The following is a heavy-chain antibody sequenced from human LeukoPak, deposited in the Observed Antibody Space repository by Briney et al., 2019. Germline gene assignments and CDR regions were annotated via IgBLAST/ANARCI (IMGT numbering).Heavy chain of an antibody. CDR2: ISAYNGNT. Sequence: ASVKVFCKASGYTFTSYGISWVRQAPGQGLEWMEWISAYNGNTNYAQKLQGRVTMTTDTSTSTAYMELRSLRSDDTAVYYCAKDTLTYSSSWYRQWGQGTLVTVSS. D-gene: IGHD6-13*01. V-gene: IGHV1-18*01. CDR1: GYTFTSYG. CDR3: AKDTLTYSSSWYRQ. J-gene: IGHJ4*02.